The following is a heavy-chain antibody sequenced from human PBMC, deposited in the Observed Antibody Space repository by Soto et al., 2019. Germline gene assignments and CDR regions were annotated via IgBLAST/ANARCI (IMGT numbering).Heavy chain of an antibody. J-gene: IGHJ4*02. CDR3: ARSNQDFWSGFPQGFFDY. CDR2: ISSNGGDT. D-gene: IGHD3-3*01. Sequence: GGSLRLSCAASGFTFSTYAMNWVRQAPGKGLEYVAAISSNGGDTFYEDSVGGRFTISRDNSKNRLYLQAGRLRAEDMAVYYCARSNQDFWSGFPQGFFDYWGQGALVTVSS. CDR1: GFTFSTYA. V-gene: IGHV3-64*02.